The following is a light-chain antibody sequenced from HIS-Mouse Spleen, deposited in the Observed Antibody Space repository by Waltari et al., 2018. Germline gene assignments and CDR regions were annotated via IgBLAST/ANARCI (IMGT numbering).Light chain of an antibody. CDR2: AAS. V-gene: IGKV1-39*01. CDR1: QSISSY. CDR3: QQSYSTPPFT. J-gene: IGKJ3*01. Sequence: DIQMTQSPSSLSASVGDRVTITCRASQSISSYLNLYQQKPGKAPKLLIYAASSLQSGVPSRFSGSGSGTDFTLTISSLQPEDFATYYCQQSYSTPPFTFGPGTKVDIK.